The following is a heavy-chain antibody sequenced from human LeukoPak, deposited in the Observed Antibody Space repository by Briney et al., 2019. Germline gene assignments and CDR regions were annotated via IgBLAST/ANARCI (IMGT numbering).Heavy chain of an antibody. CDR1: GYTFTSYY. CDR3: ASEVLNTVTTGGVVYFDY. CDR2: INPSGGST. D-gene: IGHD4-17*01. V-gene: IGHV1-46*01. J-gene: IGHJ4*02. Sequence: ASMKFSCKASGYTFTSYYMHWMRQAPGQGLEWMGIINPSGGSTSYAQKFQGRVTMTTDMSTSTAYMELSSLRSEDTAVYYCASEVLNTVTTGGVVYFDYWAQGTLVTVSS.